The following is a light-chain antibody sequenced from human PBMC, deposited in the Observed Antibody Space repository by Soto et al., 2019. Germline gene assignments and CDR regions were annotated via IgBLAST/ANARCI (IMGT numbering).Light chain of an antibody. Sequence: DIQMTQSPSPLSGSVENRLTITYRASQTIRSWLAWYQQNPWKSFKLLIYKASTLKSGVPSRFSGSGSGTEFTLTISSLQPDDFATYYCQHYNSYSEAFGQGTKVDIK. CDR1: QTIRSW. V-gene: IGKV1-5*03. CDR3: QHYNSYSEA. J-gene: IGKJ1*01. CDR2: KAS.